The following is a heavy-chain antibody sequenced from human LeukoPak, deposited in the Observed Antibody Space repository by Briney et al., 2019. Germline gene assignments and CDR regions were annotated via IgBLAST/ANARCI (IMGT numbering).Heavy chain of an antibody. Sequence: GGSLRLSCAASGFTFSSYAMSWVRQAPGKGLEWVSAISGSGGSTYYADSVKGRFTISRDNSKNTPYLQMNSLRAEDTAVYYCANGPNLDRSSWYGPAFDYWGQGTLVTVSS. V-gene: IGHV3-23*01. CDR1: GFTFSSYA. CDR3: ANGPNLDRSSWYGPAFDY. CDR2: ISGSGGST. D-gene: IGHD6-13*01. J-gene: IGHJ4*02.